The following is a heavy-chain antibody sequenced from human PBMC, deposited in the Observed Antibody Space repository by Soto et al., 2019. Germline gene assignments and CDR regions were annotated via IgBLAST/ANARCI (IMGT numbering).Heavy chain of an antibody. J-gene: IGHJ4*02. D-gene: IGHD2-8*01. CDR2: LYNTGST. CDR3: ARSSMQPRGFMYPFDS. Sequence: PSETLSLTCTVSGASISRYYWSWIRQSPGKGLEWIGYLYNTGSTIYNPSLKSRVTISVDASRNQFSLKMNSVTAADTAVYYCARSSMQPRGFMYPFDSWGQGTLGTVSS. CDR1: GASISRYY. V-gene: IGHV4-59*01.